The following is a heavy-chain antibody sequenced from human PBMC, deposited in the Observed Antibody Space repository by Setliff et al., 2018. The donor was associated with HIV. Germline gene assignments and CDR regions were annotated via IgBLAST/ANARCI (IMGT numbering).Heavy chain of an antibody. CDR1: GGSISRSTYF. V-gene: IGHV4-39*01. Sequence: PSETLSLTCTVSGGSISRSTYFWGWIRQPPGKGLEWIGSIYYSGSTYYNPSLKSRVTISGDTSKKQFSLKLRAVTAAGSAVYYCARQGRPGDFDSWGQGTLVTVS. CDR3: ARQGRPGDFDS. D-gene: IGHD7-27*01. CDR2: IYYSGST. J-gene: IGHJ4*02.